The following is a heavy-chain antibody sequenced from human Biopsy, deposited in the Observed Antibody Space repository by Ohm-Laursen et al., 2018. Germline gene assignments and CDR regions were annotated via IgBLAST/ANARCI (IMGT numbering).Heavy chain of an antibody. CDR3: ARAGRYCSGGGCYSWFDS. J-gene: IGHJ5*01. V-gene: IGHV3-72*01. Sequence: GSLRLSCTASGFSFSDNYMDWVRQAPGKGLEWVGRIRDKANSYTTDYAASVKGSFTISRDDSKNSLYLQMNSLKTEDTALYYCARAGRYCSGGGCYSWFDSWGQGTLVTVSS. D-gene: IGHD2-15*01. CDR1: GFSFSDNY. CDR2: IRDKANSYTT.